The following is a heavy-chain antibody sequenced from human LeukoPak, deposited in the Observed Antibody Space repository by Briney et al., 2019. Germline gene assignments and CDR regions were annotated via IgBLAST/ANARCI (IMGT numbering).Heavy chain of an antibody. V-gene: IGHV1-18*04. CDR3: ARDLKRGYSSGRYSWGTGSSNDY. CDR2: ISAYNGNT. J-gene: IGHJ4*02. Sequence: ASVKVSCKASGYTFTDYYIHWVRQAPGQGLEWMGWISAYNGNTNYAQKLQGRVTMTTDTSTSTAYMELRSLRSDDTAVYYCARDLKRGYSSGRYSWGTGSSNDYWGQGTLVTVSS. D-gene: IGHD6-19*01. CDR1: GYTFTDYY.